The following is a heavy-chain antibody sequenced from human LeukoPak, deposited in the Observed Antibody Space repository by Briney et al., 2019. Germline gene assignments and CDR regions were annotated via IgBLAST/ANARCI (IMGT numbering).Heavy chain of an antibody. CDR3: ARVPKDPWSRYPRHGAFDI. Sequence: SQTLSLTCAISGDSVSSNSAAWNWIRQSPSRGLEWLGRTYYRSKWYNDYAVSVKNRITINPDTSKHHFSLHLNSVTPEDTAVYYCARVPKDPWSRYPRHGAFDIWGQGTMVTVSS. CDR2: TYYRSKWYN. J-gene: IGHJ3*02. D-gene: IGHD1-1*01. V-gene: IGHV6-1*01. CDR1: GDSVSSNSAA.